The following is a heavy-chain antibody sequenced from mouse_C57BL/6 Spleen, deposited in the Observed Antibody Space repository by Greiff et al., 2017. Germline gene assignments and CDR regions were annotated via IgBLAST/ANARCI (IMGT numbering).Heavy chain of an antibody. CDR1: GFTFSSYA. Sequence: DVHLVESGGGLVKPGGSLKLSCAASGFTFSSYAMSWVRQTPEKRLEWVATISDGGSYTYYPDNVKGRFTISRDNAKNNLYLQISHLKSEDTAMYYCARDWDGAMDYWGPGTAVTVSS. J-gene: IGHJ4*01. D-gene: IGHD4-1*01. CDR3: ARDWDGAMDY. CDR2: ISDGGSYT. V-gene: IGHV5-4*01.